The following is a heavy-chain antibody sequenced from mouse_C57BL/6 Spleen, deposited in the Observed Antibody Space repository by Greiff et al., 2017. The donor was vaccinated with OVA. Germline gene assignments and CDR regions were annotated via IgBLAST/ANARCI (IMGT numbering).Heavy chain of an antibody. CDR3: ARDRGDYGKYFDY. J-gene: IGHJ2*01. Sequence: EVHLVESGPGLVKPSQSLSLTCSVTGYSITSGYYWNWIRQFPGNKLEWMGYISYDGSNNYNPSLKNRISITRDTSKNQFFLKLNSVTTEDTATYYCARDRGDYGKYFDYWGQGTTLTVSS. D-gene: IGHD1-1*01. V-gene: IGHV3-6*01. CDR1: GYSITSGYY. CDR2: ISYDGSN.